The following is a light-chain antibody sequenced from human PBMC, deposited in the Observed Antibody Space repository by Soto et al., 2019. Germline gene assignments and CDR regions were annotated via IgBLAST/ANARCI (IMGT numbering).Light chain of an antibody. CDR2: KVS. J-gene: IGKJ4*01. CDR1: ESLLYGDGNTY. V-gene: IGKV2-30*01. CDR3: MQGTRWPLT. Sequence: VLTQSPLSLPVTLGQPASMSCRTNESLLYGDGNTYLNWFHQRPGQSPRRLLYKVSNRDSGVPDRFSGSGSGADFTLKISKVEAEDVGIFYCMQGTRWPLTFGGGTKVEIK.